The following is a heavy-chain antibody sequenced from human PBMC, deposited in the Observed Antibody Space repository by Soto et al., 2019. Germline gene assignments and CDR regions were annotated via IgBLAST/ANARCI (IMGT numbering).Heavy chain of an antibody. J-gene: IGHJ3*01. CDR1: GFTFSVYW. V-gene: IGHV3-74*01. Sequence: GGSLRLSCGASGFTFSVYWRHWVRQVPGKGLVWVSRINSAGSDDSYADFVKGRFTISRDNAKNTLYLQMNSLRAEDTSVYYCARVGLGAFDAFDVWGRGTLVTVSS. D-gene: IGHD1-26*01. CDR3: ARVGLGAFDAFDV. CDR2: INSAGSDD.